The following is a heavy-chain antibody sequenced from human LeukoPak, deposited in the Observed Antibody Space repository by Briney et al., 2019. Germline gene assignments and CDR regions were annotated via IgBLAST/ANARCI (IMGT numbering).Heavy chain of an antibody. CDR1: GGSFSGYY. V-gene: IGHV4-34*01. CDR2: INHSGST. J-gene: IGHJ6*02. CDR3: ARGAGPYYYYYYGMDV. Sequence: SETLSLTCAVYGGSFSGYYWSWIRQPPGKGLEWIGEINHSGSTNYNPSPKSRVTISVDTSKNQFSLKLSSVTAADTAVYYCARGAGPYYYYYYGMDVWGQGTTVTVSS.